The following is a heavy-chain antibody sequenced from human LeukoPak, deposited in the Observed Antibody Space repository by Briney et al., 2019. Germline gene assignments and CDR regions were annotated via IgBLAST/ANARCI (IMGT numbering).Heavy chain of an antibody. CDR1: GCTFTGYY. CDR2: INPNSGGT. CDR3: ARGEFYYYYYMDV. D-gene: IGHD3-10*01. V-gene: IGHV1-2*02. J-gene: IGHJ6*03. Sequence: GASVKVSCKASGCTFTGYYMHWVRQAPGQGLEWMGWINPNSGGTNYAQKFQGRVTMTRDTSISTAYMELSRLRSDDTAVYYCARGEFYYYYYMDVWGKGTTVTVSS.